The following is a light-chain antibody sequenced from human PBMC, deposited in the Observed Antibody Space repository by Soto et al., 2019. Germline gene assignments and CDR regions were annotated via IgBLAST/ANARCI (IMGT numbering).Light chain of an antibody. Sequence: QSALTQPASVSGSPGQSITISCTGASSDVGGYNYLSWYLQHPGKAPKLLIYEVSNRPSGVSNRFSGSKSGNTASLTISGLQAEDEADYYFSSYSGSSTLVFGGGTKVTVL. CDR2: EVS. CDR1: SSDVGGYNY. J-gene: IGLJ2*01. V-gene: IGLV2-14*01. CDR3: SSYSGSSTLV.